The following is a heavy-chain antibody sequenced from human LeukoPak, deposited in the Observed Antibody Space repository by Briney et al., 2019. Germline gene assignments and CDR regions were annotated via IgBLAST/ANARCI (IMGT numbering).Heavy chain of an antibody. J-gene: IGHJ4*02. D-gene: IGHD4-17*01. CDR3: AKGITYGDYDLGDY. CDR1: GFTFSSYA. CDR2: ISGSGGST. V-gene: IGHV3-23*01. Sequence: PGGSLRLSCAASGFTFSSYAMSWVRQAPGKGLEWVSAISGSGGSTYYADSVKGRFTISRDNSQNTLYLQMNSLRAEDTAVYYCAKGITYGDYDLGDYWGQGTLVTVSS.